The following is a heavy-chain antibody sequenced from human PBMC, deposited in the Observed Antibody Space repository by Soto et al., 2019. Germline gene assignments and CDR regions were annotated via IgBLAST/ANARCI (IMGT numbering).Heavy chain of an antibody. CDR1: GYNFTRYG. D-gene: IGHD3-16*01. CDR2: INTYNGNT. J-gene: IGHJ6*02. V-gene: IGHV1-18*01. CDR3: AMVDVYVTPSPQDV. Sequence: QVQLVQSGAEVKNPGASVKVSCKASGYNFTRYGIGWARQAPGQGLEWTGWINTYNGNTNYAQNVQGRVTLTTDTSTSTAYMELRSLRSNDTAIYYCAMVDVYVTPSPQDVWGQGTTVIVSS.